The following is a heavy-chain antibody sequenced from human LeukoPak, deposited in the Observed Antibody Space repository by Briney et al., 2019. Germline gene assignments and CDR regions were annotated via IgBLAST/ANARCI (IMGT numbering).Heavy chain of an antibody. V-gene: IGHV3-30*18. CDR1: GFTFSDSG. D-gene: IGHD3-10*01. Sequence: GGSLRLSCAASGFTFSDSGMHWVRQAPGKGLEWVAVISYNGNAKIYADSVKGRFTISRDNSKDTLYLQMDSLRAEDTALYYCAKEYTTRWSYWHFDLWGRGTLVTVSS. CDR2: ISYNGNAK. J-gene: IGHJ2*01. CDR3: AKEYTTRWSYWHFDL.